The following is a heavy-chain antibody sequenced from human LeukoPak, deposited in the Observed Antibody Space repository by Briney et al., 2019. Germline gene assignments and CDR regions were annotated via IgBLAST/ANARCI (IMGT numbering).Heavy chain of an antibody. D-gene: IGHD6-13*01. V-gene: IGHV1-2*02. CDR2: INPNSGGT. CDR3: ARDRIAAAGIQVDY. J-gene: IGHJ4*02. CDR1: GYTFTGYY. Sequence: GASVKVSCKASGYTFTGYYMHWVQQAPGQGLEWMGWINPNSGGTNYAQKFQGRVTMTRDTSISTAYMELSRLRSDDTAVYYCARDRIAAAGIQVDYWGQGTLVTVSS.